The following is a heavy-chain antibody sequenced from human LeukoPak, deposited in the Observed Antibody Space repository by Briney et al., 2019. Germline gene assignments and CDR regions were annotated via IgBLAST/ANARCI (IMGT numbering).Heavy chain of an antibody. CDR3: ARKQAANTYNHFDY. J-gene: IGHJ4*02. V-gene: IGHV4-39*07. D-gene: IGHD3-16*01. Sequence: SETLSPTCTVSGGSISSGSYYWGWIRQPPGKGLEWIGSIYYSGSTYYNPSLKSRVTISVDTSKNQFSLKLSSVTAADTAVYYCARKQAANTYNHFDYWGQGTLVTVSS. CDR2: IYYSGST. CDR1: GGSISSGSYY.